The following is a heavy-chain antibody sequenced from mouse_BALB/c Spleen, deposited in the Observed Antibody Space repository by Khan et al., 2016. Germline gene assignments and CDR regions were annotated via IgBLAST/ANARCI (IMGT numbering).Heavy chain of an antibody. J-gene: IGHJ2*01. V-gene: IGHV1-9*01. CDR3: ARLRQLGLRDYFDY. CDR2: ILPGSGST. D-gene: IGHD3-2*01. CDR1: GYTFGSYW. Sequence: QVQLKQSGAELMKPGASVKISCKATGYTFGSYWIEWVKQRPGHGLEWIGEILPGSGSTNYNEKFKGKATFHADTSSNTAYMQLSSLTSEDSAVYYCARLRQLGLRDYFDYWGQGTTLTVSS.